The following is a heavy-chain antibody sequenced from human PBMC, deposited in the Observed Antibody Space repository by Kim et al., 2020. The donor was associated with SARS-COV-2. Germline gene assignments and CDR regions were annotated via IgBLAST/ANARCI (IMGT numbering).Heavy chain of an antibody. D-gene: IGHD2-15*01. CDR1: GYTFTSYG. CDR3: ARVGFRGYCSGGSCYYYGMDG. V-gene: IGHV1-18*04. Sequence: ASVKVSCKASGYTFTSYGISWVRQAPGQGLEWMGWISAYNGNTNYAQKLQGRVTMTTDTSTSTAYMELRSLRSDDTAVYYCARVGFRGYCSGGSCYYYGMDGSGQGTTVTVSS. J-gene: IGHJ6*02. CDR2: ISAYNGNT.